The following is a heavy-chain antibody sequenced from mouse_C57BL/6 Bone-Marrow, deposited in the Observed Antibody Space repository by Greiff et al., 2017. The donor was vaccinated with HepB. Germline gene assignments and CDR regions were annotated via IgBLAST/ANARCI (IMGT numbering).Heavy chain of an antibody. CDR1: GYTFTSYW. CDR3: ARPYGSSPYYAMDY. Sequence: QVQLQPPGAELVRPGSSVKLSCKASGYTFTSYWMHWVKQRPIQGLEWIGNIDPSDSETHYNQKFKDKATLTVDKSSSTAYMQLSSLTSEDSAVYYCARPYGSSPYYAMDYWGQGTSVTVSS. CDR2: IDPSDSET. V-gene: IGHV1-52*01. J-gene: IGHJ4*01. D-gene: IGHD1-1*01.